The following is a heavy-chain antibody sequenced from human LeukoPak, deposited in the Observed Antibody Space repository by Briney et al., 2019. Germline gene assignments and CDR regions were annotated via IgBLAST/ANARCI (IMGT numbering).Heavy chain of an antibody. CDR2: ISGSGGST. Sequence: TGGSLRLSRAAYGFTFSSYAMTWVRQAPGKGLEWVSVISGSGGSTYYADSVKGRFTISRDNSKNTLYLQMNSQRAEDTAVYYCAKPARTDAFDIWGQGTMVTVSS. V-gene: IGHV3-23*01. CDR3: AKPARTDAFDI. J-gene: IGHJ3*02. D-gene: IGHD1-14*01. CDR1: GFTFSSYA.